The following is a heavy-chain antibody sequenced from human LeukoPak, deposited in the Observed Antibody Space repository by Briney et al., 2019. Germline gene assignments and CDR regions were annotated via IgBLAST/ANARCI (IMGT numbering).Heavy chain of an antibody. J-gene: IGHJ4*02. CDR1: DYSISRGYY. Sequence: KPSETLSLTCTVSDYSISRGYYWGWIRQPPGKGLEWIGSIYHSGSIYYNPSLKSRRVTISVDTSKNHFSLRLSSVTAADTAVYYCAKVRWDRRELLLALDYWGQGTLVTVSS. V-gene: IGHV4-38-2*02. D-gene: IGHD1-26*01. CDR3: AKVRWDRRELLLALDY. CDR2: IYHSGSI.